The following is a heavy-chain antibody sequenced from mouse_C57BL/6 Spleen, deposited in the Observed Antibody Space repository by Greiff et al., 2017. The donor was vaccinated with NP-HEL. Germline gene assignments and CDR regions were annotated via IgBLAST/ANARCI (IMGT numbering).Heavy chain of an antibody. CDR3: AMGFSMDY. V-gene: IGHV1-82*01. D-gene: IGHD3-1*01. Sequence: VQLQQSGPELVKPGASVKISCKASGYAFSSSWMNWVKQRPGKGLEWIGRIYPGDGDTNYNGKFKGKATLTADKSSSTAYMQLSSLTSEDSAVYFCAMGFSMDYWGQGTSVTVSS. CDR2: IYPGDGDT. CDR1: GYAFSSSW. J-gene: IGHJ4*01.